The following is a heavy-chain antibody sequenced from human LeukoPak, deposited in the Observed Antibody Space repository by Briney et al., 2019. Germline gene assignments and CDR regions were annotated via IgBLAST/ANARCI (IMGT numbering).Heavy chain of an antibody. V-gene: IGHV4-30-2*01. CDR1: GGSISSGGYS. CDR2: IYHSGST. CDR3: ARARDYGDYDLAP. D-gene: IGHD4-17*01. J-gene: IGHJ5*02. Sequence: SETLSLTCAVSGGSISSGGYSWSWIRQPPGKGLEWIGYIYHSGSTYYNPSLKSRVTISVDRSKNQFSLKLSSVTAADTAVYYCARARDYGDYDLAPWGQGTLVTVSS.